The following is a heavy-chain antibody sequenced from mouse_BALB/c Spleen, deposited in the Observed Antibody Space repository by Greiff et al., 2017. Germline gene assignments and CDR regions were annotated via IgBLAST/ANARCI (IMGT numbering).Heavy chain of an antibody. CDR3: ARYDYGKGGMDY. J-gene: IGHJ4*01. CDR2: ISYSGST. V-gene: IGHV3-8*02. Sequence: EVKLVESGPSLVKPSQTLSLTCSVTGDSITSGYWNWIRKFPGNKLEYMGYISYSGSTYYNPSLKSRISITRDTSKNQYYLQLNSVTTEDTATYYCARYDYGKGGMDYWGQGTSVTVSS. CDR1: GDSITSGY. D-gene: IGHD1-1*01.